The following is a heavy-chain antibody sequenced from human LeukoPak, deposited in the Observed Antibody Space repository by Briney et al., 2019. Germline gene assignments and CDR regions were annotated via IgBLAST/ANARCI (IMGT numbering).Heavy chain of an antibody. CDR1: GDSVSSNIAA. J-gene: IGHJ4*02. CDR3: TRNNPNSSGWYPFDC. D-gene: IGHD6-19*01. CDR2: TYYRSKWNN. Sequence: SQTLSLTCAISGDSVSSNIAAWNWIRQSPSRGLEWLGRTYYRSKWNNDYAESVKSRIIINPDTSKNQFSLQLSSVTPEDTAVYYCTRNNPNSSGWYPFDCWGQGTLVTVSS. V-gene: IGHV6-1*01.